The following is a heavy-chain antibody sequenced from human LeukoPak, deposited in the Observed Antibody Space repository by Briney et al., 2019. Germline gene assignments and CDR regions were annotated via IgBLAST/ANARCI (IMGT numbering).Heavy chain of an antibody. CDR2: IYYSGST. D-gene: IGHD6-13*01. CDR1: GGSISSSSYY. V-gene: IGHV4-39*01. J-gene: IGHJ4*02. CDR3: ATAAAAGKGGVDY. Sequence: PSETLSLTCTVSGGSISSSSYYWGWIRQPPGKGLEWIGSIYYSGSTYYNPSLKSRVTISVDTSKNQFSLKLSSVTAADTAVYYCATAAAAGKGGVDYWGQGTLVTVSS.